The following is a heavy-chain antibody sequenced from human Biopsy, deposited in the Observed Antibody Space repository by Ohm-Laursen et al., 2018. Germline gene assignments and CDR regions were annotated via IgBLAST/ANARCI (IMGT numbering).Heavy chain of an antibody. CDR3: ARATNSTGWPYYYFYGMDV. CDR2: IYYSGCT. V-gene: IGHV4-59*01. Sequence: TLSLTCTFSGRLISRDYWSWIRQPPGKGLEWIGYIYYSGCTNYHTSLKSRVTISVDTSKNQFSLRLNSVTAADTAVYYCARATNSTGWPYYYFYGMDVWGQGTTVTVSS. D-gene: IGHD2/OR15-2a*01. J-gene: IGHJ6*02. CDR1: GRLISRDY.